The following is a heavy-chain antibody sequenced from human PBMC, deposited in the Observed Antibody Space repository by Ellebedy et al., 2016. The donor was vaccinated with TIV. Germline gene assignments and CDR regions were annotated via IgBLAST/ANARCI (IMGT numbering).Heavy chain of an antibody. Sequence: GESLKIPCKGSGYSFTSYWVGWVRQMPGKGLEWMGIIHPGDSDTRYSPSFQGQVTISADKSISTAYLQWSSLKASDTAMYYCARRPFRSRSLYDYWGQGTLVTVSS. CDR2: IHPGDSDT. V-gene: IGHV5-51*01. J-gene: IGHJ4*02. CDR1: GYSFTSYW. D-gene: IGHD3-3*01. CDR3: ARRPFRSRSLYDY.